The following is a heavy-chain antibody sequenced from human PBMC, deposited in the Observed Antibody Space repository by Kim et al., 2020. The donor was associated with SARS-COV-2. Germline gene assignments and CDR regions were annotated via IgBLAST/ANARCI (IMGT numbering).Heavy chain of an antibody. D-gene: IGHD3-3*01. CDR3: AKSASFGVIINFDY. CDR1: GFTFSSYA. V-gene: IGHV3-23*01. Sequence: GGSLRLSCAASGFTFSSYAMSWVRQAPGKGLEWVSAISGSGSSTYYADSVKGRFTISRDNSKNTLYLQVNSLSAEDMALYYCAKSASFGVIINFDYWGQGTLVTVSS. CDR2: ISGSGSST. J-gene: IGHJ4*02.